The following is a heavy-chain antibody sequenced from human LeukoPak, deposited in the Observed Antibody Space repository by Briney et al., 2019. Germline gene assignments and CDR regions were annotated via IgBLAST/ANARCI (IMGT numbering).Heavy chain of an antibody. D-gene: IGHD6-13*01. V-gene: IGHV1-46*03. CDR3: ARTTTGPYSSSWALSLNLFDP. Sequence: ASVKVSCKASGYTFTSYYMHWVRQAPGQGLEWMGIINPSGGSTSCAKKFQGRVTMIRDTSTSTVYMALSSLRSEDTAVYCCARTTTGPYSSSWALSLNLFDPWGQGTLVTVSS. CDR2: INPSGGST. J-gene: IGHJ5*02. CDR1: GYTFTSYY.